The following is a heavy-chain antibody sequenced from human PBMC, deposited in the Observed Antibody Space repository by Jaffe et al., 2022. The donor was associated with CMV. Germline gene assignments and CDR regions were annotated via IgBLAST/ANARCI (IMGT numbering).Heavy chain of an antibody. Sequence: QVTLRESGPALVKPTQTLTLTCTLSGVSLSTSGMCVSWIRQPPGKALEWLALIDWDDDKNYNTSLKTRLTISKDTSKNQVVLTMTNMEPVDTATYYCARIFKERWEPYRLGAFDIWGQGTMVTVSS. CDR3: ARIFKERWEPYRLGAFDI. D-gene: IGHD1-26*01. J-gene: IGHJ3*02. CDR2: IDWDDDK. V-gene: IGHV2-70*01. CDR1: GVSLSTSGMC.